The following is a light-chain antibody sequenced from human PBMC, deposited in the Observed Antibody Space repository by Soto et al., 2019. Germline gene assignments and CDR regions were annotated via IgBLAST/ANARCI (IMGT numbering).Light chain of an antibody. CDR2: AGS. CDR3: QQSYSTPYT. CDR1: QTISSY. J-gene: IGKJ2*01. V-gene: IGKV1-39*01. Sequence: DIEMTQSPSSLSASLGDRVTIHCRASQTISSYLTWYQLKPGKAPKLLIYAGSSVQSGVPSRFSGSGSGTDLTLTISRLEPEDFATYYCQQSYSTPYTFGQGTKLEIK.